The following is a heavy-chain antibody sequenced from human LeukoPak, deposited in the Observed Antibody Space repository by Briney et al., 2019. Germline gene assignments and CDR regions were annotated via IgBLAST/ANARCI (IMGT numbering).Heavy chain of an antibody. D-gene: IGHD3-22*01. J-gene: IGHJ4*02. V-gene: IGHV1-18*01. CDR3: ARRAKYYDSSGYYYSGYGTFDY. CDR1: GYTFTSYG. CDR2: ISAYNGNT. Sequence: ASVKVSCKASGYTFTSYGISWVRQAPGQGLEWMGWISAYNGNTNYAQKLQGRVTMTTDTSTSTACMELRSLRSDDTAVYYCARRAKYYDSSGYYYSGYGTFDYWGQGTLVTVSS.